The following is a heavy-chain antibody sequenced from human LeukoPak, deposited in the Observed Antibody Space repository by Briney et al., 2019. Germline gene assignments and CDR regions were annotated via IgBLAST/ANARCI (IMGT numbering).Heavy chain of an antibody. CDR2: IYYNGNT. V-gene: IGHV4-59*11. CDR3: AIDRNYLFDY. CDR1: GGYISSQY. J-gene: IGHJ4*02. D-gene: IGHD5-24*01. Sequence: SETLSLTCTVSGGYISSQYWSWIRQTPGKGLEWIGYIYYNGNTDYNPSLKSRVTISVDTSKNQFSLKLTSVTAADTAVYYCAIDRNYLFDYWGQGTLVTVSS.